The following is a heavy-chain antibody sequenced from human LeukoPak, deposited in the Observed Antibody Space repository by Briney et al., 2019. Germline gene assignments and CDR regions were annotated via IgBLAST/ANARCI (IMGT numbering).Heavy chain of an antibody. V-gene: IGHV3-64*01. Sequence: GGALRLSCAAPGFTFSSYAMHLGRQAPGEGLGYVSAISSNGGSTYYANSVKGRFTISRDNSKNTLYLQMGSLRAEDMAVYYCARDSSSWYYFDYWGQGTLVTVSS. D-gene: IGHD6-13*01. J-gene: IGHJ4*02. CDR2: ISSNGGST. CDR3: ARDSSSWYYFDY. CDR1: GFTFSSYA.